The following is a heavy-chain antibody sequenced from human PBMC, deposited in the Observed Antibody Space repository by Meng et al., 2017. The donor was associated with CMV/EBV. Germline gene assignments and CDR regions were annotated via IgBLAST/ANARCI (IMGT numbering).Heavy chain of an antibody. CDR3: ATHPKGAAGTVDY. D-gene: IGHD6-13*01. J-gene: IGHJ4*02. CDR2: INPSGGST. V-gene: IGHV1-46*01. Sequence: ASVKVSCKASGYTFTSYYMHWVRQAPGQGLEWMGIINPSGGSTSYAQKFQGRVTMTRDTSTSTVYMELCSLRSEDTAVYYCATHPKGAAGTVDYWGQGTLVTVSS. CDR1: GYTFTSYY.